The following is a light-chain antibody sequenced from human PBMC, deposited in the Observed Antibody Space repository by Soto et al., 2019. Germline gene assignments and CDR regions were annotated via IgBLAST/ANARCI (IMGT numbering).Light chain of an antibody. CDR2: DSS. Sequence: QSVLTQPPSVSAAPGQTVTITCSGSSSNIGKNYVSWYQQLPATAPKLLIYDSSRRPSGIPDRVSGSKSGTSATLGITGLQTGDEADYYCATWDSSLSAYLFGTGTKLTVL. V-gene: IGLV1-51*01. CDR3: ATWDSSLSAYL. CDR1: SSNIGKNY. J-gene: IGLJ1*01.